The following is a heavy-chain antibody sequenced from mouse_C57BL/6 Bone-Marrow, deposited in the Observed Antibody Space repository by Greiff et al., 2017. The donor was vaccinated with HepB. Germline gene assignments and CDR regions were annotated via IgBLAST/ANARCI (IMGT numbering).Heavy chain of an antibody. CDR1: GYTFTSYW. J-gene: IGHJ1*03. D-gene: IGHD2-4*01. CDR2: IHPNSGST. V-gene: IGHV1-64*01. CDR3: ARDDYDYWYFGG. Sequence: VQLQQSGAELVKPGASVKLSCKASGYTFTSYWMHWVKQSPGQGLEWIGMIHPNSGSTNYNEKFKSKATLTVDKSSSTAYMQLSSLTSEDSAVYYCARDDYDYWYFGGWGTRTTVTVSS.